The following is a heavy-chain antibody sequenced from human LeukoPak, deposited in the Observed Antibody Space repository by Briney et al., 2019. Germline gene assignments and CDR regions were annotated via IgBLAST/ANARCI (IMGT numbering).Heavy chain of an antibody. V-gene: IGHV6-1*01. D-gene: IGHD1-26*01. CDR2: TYYRSKWYY. J-gene: IGHJ4*02. CDR3: ARDPVGGSTIFDY. Sequence: SQTLSLTCAISGDIVSSNSAAWNWIRQSPSRGLEWLGRTYYRSKWYYDYAVAVKSRISINPDTSKNQFSLQLSSVTPEDTAVYYCARDPVGGSTIFDYWGQGTLVTVSS. CDR1: GDIVSSNSAA.